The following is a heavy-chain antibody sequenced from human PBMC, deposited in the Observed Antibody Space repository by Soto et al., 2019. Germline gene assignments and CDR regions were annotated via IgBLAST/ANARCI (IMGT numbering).Heavy chain of an antibody. CDR2: IYWNDDK. V-gene: IGHV2-5*01. CDR3: AHSPWGAAPDY. Sequence: QITLKEPGPTLVKPTQTLTLTCTVSGFSVSARGVGVGWIRQPPGKALEWLGIIYWNDDKRYSPSLKSRLTITKDTSKNQVVLTMTNMDPVDTATYYCAHSPWGAAPDYWGQGTLVTVSS. J-gene: IGHJ4*02. D-gene: IGHD3-16*01. CDR1: GFSVSARGVG.